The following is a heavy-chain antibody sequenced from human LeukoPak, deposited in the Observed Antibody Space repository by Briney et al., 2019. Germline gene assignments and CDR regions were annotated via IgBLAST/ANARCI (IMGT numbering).Heavy chain of an antibody. CDR1: GFTFSSYS. J-gene: IGHJ3*02. D-gene: IGHD2-2*01. Sequence: GGSLRLSCAASGFTFSSYSVSWVRQAPGKGLEWVSYISSSSSPIYYADSVKGRSTISRDNAKNSLYLQMSSLRAEDTAVYYCARSVYCTSTSCLNGRGAFDIWGQGTMVTVSS. CDR3: ARSVYCTSTSCLNGRGAFDI. V-gene: IGHV3-48*04. CDR2: ISSSSSPI.